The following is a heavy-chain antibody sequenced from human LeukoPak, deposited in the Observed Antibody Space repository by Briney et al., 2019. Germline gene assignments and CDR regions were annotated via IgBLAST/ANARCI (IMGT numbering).Heavy chain of an antibody. D-gene: IGHD5-18*01. V-gene: IGHV4-61*02. CDR3: ARDRGYNYGFFDY. CDR2: IYSSGNT. CDR1: GGSISSGSYS. J-gene: IGHJ4*02. Sequence: PSQTLSLTCTVSGGSISSGSYSWSWIRQPAGRGLEWIGRIYSSGNTNHNPSLKSRVTISVDTSKNQFSLKLSSVTAADTAVYYCARDRGYNYGFFDYWGQGTLVTVSS.